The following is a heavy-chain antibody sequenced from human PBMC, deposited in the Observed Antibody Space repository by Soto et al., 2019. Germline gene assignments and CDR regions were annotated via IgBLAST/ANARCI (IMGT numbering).Heavy chain of an antibody. CDR3: ASSAGKYYYYYAMDV. D-gene: IGHD3-10*01. J-gene: IGHJ6*02. V-gene: IGHV4-34*01. CDR2: INHSGST. Sequence: QVQLQQWGAGLLKPSETLSLTCAVYGESFSGYCWSWIRQPPGKGLELIGEINHSGSTNYNPSLKRRVTISADTSKKQFSLDLRSVTAADTAVYYCASSAGKYYYYYAMDVWGQGTTVTVSS. CDR1: GESFSGYC.